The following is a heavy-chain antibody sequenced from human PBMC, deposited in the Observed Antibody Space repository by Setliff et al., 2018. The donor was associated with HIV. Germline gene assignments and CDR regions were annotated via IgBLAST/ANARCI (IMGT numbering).Heavy chain of an antibody. CDR1: GGTFSSSA. V-gene: IGHV1-69*10. D-gene: IGHD2-15*01. Sequence: SVKVSCKASGGTFSSSALSWVRQARGQGPEWLGGIIPVFGMTDYAQNFQGRLTITADTFTSTAYMELLSLRSEDTAIYYCATQTVAVGAPGYFDSWGQGTLVTVTS. CDR3: ATQTVAVGAPGYFDS. J-gene: IGHJ4*02. CDR2: IIPVFGMT.